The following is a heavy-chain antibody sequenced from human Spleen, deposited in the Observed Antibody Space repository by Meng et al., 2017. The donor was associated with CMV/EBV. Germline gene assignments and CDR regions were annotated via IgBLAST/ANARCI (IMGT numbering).Heavy chain of an antibody. D-gene: IGHD6-19*01. Sequence: FIFSDYYMSWIRQAPGKGLEWVSYISRSGITTDYAGSAKGRFTISRDNAKNSLYLQMNSLRVEDTAVYYCARDPYSIAVAGKGESDYGGQGTLVTVSS. V-gene: IGHV3-11*01. J-gene: IGHJ4*02. CDR2: ISRSGITT. CDR3: ARDPYSIAVAGKGESDY. CDR1: FIFSDYY.